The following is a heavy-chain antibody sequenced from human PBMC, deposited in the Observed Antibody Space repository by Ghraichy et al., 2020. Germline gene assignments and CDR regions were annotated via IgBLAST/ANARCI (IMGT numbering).Heavy chain of an antibody. CDR1: GFTLSSYW. Sequence: GESLNISCAASGFTLSSYWMAWVRQTPGKGLEWVANIRQDGSDIYYGDSVRRRFIISRDNAKNSLYLQMNSLRDEDRAVYLCAREGLRRYFYYSVQGTLV. V-gene: IGHV3-7*04. J-gene: IGHJ4*02. CDR2: IRQDGSDI. CDR3: AREGLRRYFYY.